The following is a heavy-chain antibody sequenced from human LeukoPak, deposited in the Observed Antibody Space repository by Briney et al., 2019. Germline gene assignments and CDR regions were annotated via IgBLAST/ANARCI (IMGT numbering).Heavy chain of an antibody. CDR1: GGFISSSSYY. CDR3: ARVDYYDSSGYYADY. Sequence: SETLSLTCTVSGGFISSSSYYWGWIRQPPGKGLEWIGSIHYSGSTYYNPSLKSRVTISVDTSKNQFSLKLSSVTAADTAVYYCARVDYYDSSGYYADYWGQGTLVTVSS. CDR2: IHYSGST. J-gene: IGHJ4*02. D-gene: IGHD3-22*01. V-gene: IGHV4-39*01.